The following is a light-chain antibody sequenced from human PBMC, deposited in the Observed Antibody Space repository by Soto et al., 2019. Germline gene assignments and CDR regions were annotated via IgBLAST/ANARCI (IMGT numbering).Light chain of an antibody. Sequence: PSSLSASVGDRVTISCRASQSISNFLNWYQQKPGKAPQLLIYAASRLQSGVPPRFSGSGAGTDFTLTISSLQPEDFATYFCQQSYTNVRSFGGGTKVDIK. V-gene: IGKV1-39*01. J-gene: IGKJ4*01. CDR3: QQSYTNVRS. CDR2: AAS. CDR1: QSISNF.